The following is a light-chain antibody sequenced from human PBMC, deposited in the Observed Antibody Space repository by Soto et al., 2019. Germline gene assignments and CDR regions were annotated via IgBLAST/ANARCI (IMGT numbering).Light chain of an antibody. CDR2: GAS. CDR3: QQFSSYPLT. J-gene: IGKJ4*01. CDR1: QTVPSSY. V-gene: IGKV3-20*01. Sequence: EIVLTQSPGTLSLSPWERATLSCRASQTVPSSYLAWYQQKSGQTPRLLIYGASSRATGIPDRFSGSGSGTDFTLTISRLGPEDFAVYYCQQFSSYPLTFGGGTKVDIK.